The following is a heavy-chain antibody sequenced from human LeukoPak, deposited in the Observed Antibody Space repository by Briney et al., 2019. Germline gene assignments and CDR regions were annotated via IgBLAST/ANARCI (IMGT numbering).Heavy chain of an antibody. D-gene: IGHD4-17*01. J-gene: IGHJ6*02. Sequence: PSETLSLTCTVSGASIRTYYWSWIRQPPGKGLEWIGCVSHSGSTDYNPSLKSRLTMSVDTPKNQFSLKLTSVTAADTAVYYCARGLRPRDYYYYGLDVWGPGTTVTVSS. V-gene: IGHV4-59*01. CDR2: VSHSGST. CDR3: ARGLRPRDYYYYGLDV. CDR1: GASIRTYY.